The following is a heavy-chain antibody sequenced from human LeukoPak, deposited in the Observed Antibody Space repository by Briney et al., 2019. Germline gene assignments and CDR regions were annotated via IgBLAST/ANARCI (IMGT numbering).Heavy chain of an antibody. V-gene: IGHV4-61*02. Sequence: SETLSLTCTVSGGSISSGSYYWSWIRQPAGKGLEWIGRIYTSGSTNYNPSLKSRVTISVDTSKNQFSLKLSSVTAADTAVYYCARAYCSSTSCRNWFDPWGQGTLVTVSS. CDR3: ARAYCSSTSCRNWFDP. CDR2: IYTSGST. J-gene: IGHJ5*02. CDR1: GGSISSGSYY. D-gene: IGHD2-2*01.